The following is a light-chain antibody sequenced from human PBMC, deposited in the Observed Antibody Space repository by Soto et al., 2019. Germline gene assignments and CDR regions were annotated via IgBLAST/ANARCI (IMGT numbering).Light chain of an antibody. CDR3: QQSYEAQFT. Sequence: DIQLTQSPSSLSASVGDEVTITCRASQGISHYLTWYHQKPGIAPTLLIYGVSTLQSGVPPRFSGGGSATEFTLTISNLQLEDFATYYCQQSYEAQFTVGGGTRVEIK. V-gene: IGKV1-39*01. J-gene: IGKJ4*01. CDR2: GVS. CDR1: QGISHY.